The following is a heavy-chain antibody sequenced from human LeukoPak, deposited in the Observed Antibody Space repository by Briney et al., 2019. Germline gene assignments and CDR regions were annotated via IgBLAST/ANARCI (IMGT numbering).Heavy chain of an antibody. V-gene: IGHV4-34*01. J-gene: IGHJ6*02. CDR3: ARGPLLLPYYYYGMDV. CDR2: VNHSGST. Sequence: SETLSLTCAVYGGSFSGYYWSWIRQPPGKGLEWIGEVNHSGSTNYNPSLKCRVTISVDTSKNQFSLKLSSVTDADTAVYYCARGPLLLPYYYYGMDVWGQGTTVTVSS. D-gene: IGHD2-15*01. CDR1: GGSFSGYY.